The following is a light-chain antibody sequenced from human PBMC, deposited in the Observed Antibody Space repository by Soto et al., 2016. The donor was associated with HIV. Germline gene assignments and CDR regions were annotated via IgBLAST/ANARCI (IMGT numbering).Light chain of an antibody. CDR1: QAIDSR. CDR2: ATS. Sequence: DIFLTQSPSSLSASVGDRVTITCRASQAIDSRLAWYQQKPGKAPELLITATSTLQNGAPSKFSGTASGGTGTDFTLTIDSLQPEDFATYYCQQTDSFPFTFGPGT. CDR3: QQTDSFPFT. J-gene: IGKJ3*01. V-gene: IGKV1-12*01.